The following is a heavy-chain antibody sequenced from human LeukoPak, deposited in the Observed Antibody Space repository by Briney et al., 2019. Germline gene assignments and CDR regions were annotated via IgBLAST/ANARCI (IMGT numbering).Heavy chain of an antibody. CDR3: GMSGDRVPLQDDVFDI. J-gene: IGHJ3*02. D-gene: IGHD1-26*01. CDR2: IYPGDSGP. CDR1: GYSFTSYC. Sequence: GESLKISCKVSGYSFTSYCIGWVRQMPGKGLEWMGIIYPGDSGPTYSPSFQGQVTISVDKSINTAYLQWSSLQASDTAMYYCGMSGDRVPLQDDVFDIWGQGTMVTVST. V-gene: IGHV5-51*01.